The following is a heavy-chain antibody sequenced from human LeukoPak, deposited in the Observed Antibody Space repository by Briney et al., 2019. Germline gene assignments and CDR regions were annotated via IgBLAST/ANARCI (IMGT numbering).Heavy chain of an antibody. V-gene: IGHV3-7*01. J-gene: IGHJ3*02. CDR2: IKQDGSEK. CDR1: GFTFSSYW. Sequence: GGSLRLSCAASGFTFSSYWMSWVRQAPGKGLEWVANIKQDGSEKYYVDSVKGRLTISGDNAKNSLYLQMNSLRAEDTAVYYCARDIGSSWSLDAFDIWGQGTMVTVSS. CDR3: ARDIGSSWSLDAFDI. D-gene: IGHD6-13*01.